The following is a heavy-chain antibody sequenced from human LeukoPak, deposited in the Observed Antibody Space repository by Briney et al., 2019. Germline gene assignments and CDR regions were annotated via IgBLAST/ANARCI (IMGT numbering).Heavy chain of an antibody. CDR1: GYTFTGYY. CDR2: INPNSGAT. CDR3: ARGTGEGYSYGRYFFDY. Sequence: ASVKVSCKASGYTFTGYYIHWVRQAPGQGLEWMGWINPNSGATNYAQKFQGRVTTTRDTSISTAYMILSSLTSDDTAVFYCARGTGEGYSYGRYFFDYWGQGTLVTVSS. J-gene: IGHJ4*02. D-gene: IGHD5-18*01. V-gene: IGHV1-2*02.